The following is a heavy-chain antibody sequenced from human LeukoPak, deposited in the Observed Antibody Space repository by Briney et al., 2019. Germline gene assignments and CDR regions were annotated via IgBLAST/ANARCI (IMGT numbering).Heavy chain of an antibody. J-gene: IGHJ4*02. V-gene: IGHV3-7*01. Sequence: GGSLRLSCAASGFTFSSCWMSWVPQAPGKGLEWVANIKQDESEKYYVDSVKGRFTISRDNAKNSLYLQINSLRAEYTAVYYCARVRYTYGPDDWGQGTLVTVSS. CDR1: GFTFSSCW. CDR3: ARVRYTYGPDD. D-gene: IGHD5-18*01. CDR2: IKQDESEK.